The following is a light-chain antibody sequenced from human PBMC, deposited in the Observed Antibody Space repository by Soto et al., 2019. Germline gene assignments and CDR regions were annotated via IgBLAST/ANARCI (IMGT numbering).Light chain of an antibody. Sequence: QSALTQPASVSGSPGQSITISYTGTSSDVGGYNYVSWYQQHPGKVPKLMIYEVNNRPSGVSNRFSGSKSGNTASLTISGLQADDEADYYCSSYTATVPHVFGTGTKLTVL. CDR2: EVN. J-gene: IGLJ1*01. CDR1: SSDVGGYNY. CDR3: SSYTATVPHV. V-gene: IGLV2-14*01.